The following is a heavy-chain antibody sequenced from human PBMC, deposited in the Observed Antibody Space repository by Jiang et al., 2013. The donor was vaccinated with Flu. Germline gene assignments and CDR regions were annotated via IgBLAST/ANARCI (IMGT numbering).Heavy chain of an antibody. D-gene: IGHD5-18*01. Sequence: SGAEVKKPGASIKVSCKTSGYTFTNYGVTWVRQAPGQGLEWIGWISGYSGHTDYAQKFQGRVTMTTDTATSTASMELRSLTSGDTAVYFCAREGYREVDYWGQGT. CDR2: ISGYSGHT. CDR1: GYTFTNYG. V-gene: IGHV1-18*04. CDR3: AREGYREVDY. J-gene: IGHJ4*02.